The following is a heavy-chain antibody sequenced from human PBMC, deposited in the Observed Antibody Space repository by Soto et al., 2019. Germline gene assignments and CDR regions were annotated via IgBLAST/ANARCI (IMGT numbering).Heavy chain of an antibody. CDR1: GFTFSLFA. CDR2: VWHDGNNK. J-gene: IGHJ5*02. D-gene: IGHD3-10*01. Sequence: PGGSLRLSCEASGFTFSLFAMHWVRQAPGKGLEWVAVVWHDGNNKYYADSVRGRFTISRDNSKNTLYLQMNSLRAEDTAIYYCARAKTRDNYGPPDRWGQGTLFSVS. V-gene: IGHV3-33*01. CDR3: ARAKTRDNYGPPDR.